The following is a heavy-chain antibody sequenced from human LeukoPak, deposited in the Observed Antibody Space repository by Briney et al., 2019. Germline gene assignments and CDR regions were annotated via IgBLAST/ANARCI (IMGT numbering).Heavy chain of an antibody. J-gene: IGHJ4*02. Sequence: SETLSLTCAVYGGSFSGYYWSWIRQPPGKGLEWIGEINHSGSTNYNPSLKSRVTISVDTSKSQFSLKLSSVTAADTAVYYCARGIAARLVYWGQGTLVTVSS. D-gene: IGHD6-6*01. CDR3: ARGIAARLVY. CDR1: GGSFSGYY. CDR2: INHSGST. V-gene: IGHV4-34*01.